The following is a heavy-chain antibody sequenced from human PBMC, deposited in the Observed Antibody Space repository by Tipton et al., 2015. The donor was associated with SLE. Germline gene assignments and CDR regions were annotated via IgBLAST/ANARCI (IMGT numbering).Heavy chain of an antibody. J-gene: IGHJ1*01. CDR1: GGSISTYY. CDR3: AAAYCSGGNCFWEYFEN. CDR2: FYFGGSI. V-gene: IGHV4-4*07. Sequence: TLSLTCTVSGGSISTYYWNWIRQPAGKGPEWVGRFYFGGSINYNPSLRSRVTMSADTSKNQFSLKLSFVTAADTAVYYCAAAYCSGGNCFWEYFENWGQGTLVTVSS. D-gene: IGHD2-15*01.